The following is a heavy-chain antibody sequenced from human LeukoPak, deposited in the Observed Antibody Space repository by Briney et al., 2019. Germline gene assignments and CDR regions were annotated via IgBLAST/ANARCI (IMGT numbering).Heavy chain of an antibody. CDR1: GGTFSSYA. CDR2: IIPIFGTA. D-gene: IGHD3-3*01. CDR3: ARIFVVVMEKTAYGMDV. J-gene: IGHJ6*02. V-gene: IGHV1-69*13. Sequence: ASVKVSCKASGGTFSSYAISWVRQAPGQGLEWMGGIIPIFGTANYAQKFQGRVTITADESTSTAYMELSSLRAEDTAVYYCARIFVVVMEKTAYGMDVWGQGTTVTVSS.